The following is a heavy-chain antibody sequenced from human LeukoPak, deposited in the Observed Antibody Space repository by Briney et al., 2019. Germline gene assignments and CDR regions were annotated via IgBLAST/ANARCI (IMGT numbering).Heavy chain of an antibody. CDR2: ISYDGSNK. CDR1: GFTFSSYG. J-gene: IGHJ4*02. V-gene: IGHV3-30*18. CDR3: AKDAARSFDY. D-gene: IGHD6-6*01. Sequence: PGGSLRLSCAASGFTFSSYGMHWVRQAPGKGLEWVAVISYDGSNKYYADSVKGRFTISRDNSKNTLYLQMNSLRVEDTAVYYCAKDAARSFDYWGQGTLVTVSS.